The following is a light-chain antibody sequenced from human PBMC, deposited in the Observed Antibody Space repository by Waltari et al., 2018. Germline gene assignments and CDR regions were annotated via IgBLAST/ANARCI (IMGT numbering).Light chain of an antibody. V-gene: IGKV4-1*01. CDR1: QNVLHSSKNDNH. CDR3: QQYYRAPFS. Sequence: DIVMTQSPDSMAVSLGERATINCNSSQNVLHSSKNDNHLAWYQQKPGQPPKLLIHWASTRESGVPVRVSGSGSGTDFALTISALQAADVAVYFCQQYYRAPFSFGPGTRVDIK. CDR2: WAS. J-gene: IGKJ3*01.